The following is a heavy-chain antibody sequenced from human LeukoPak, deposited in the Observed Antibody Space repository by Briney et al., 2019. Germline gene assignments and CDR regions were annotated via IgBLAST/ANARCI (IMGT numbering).Heavy chain of an antibody. CDR2: IYSGGST. CDR1: GFTLSNKY. V-gene: IGHV3-66*01. CDR3: AREMYCSGGSRYEDAVDI. Sequence: PGGSLRLSCAPSGFTLSNKYMRWVRQAPGRGLEWVSVIYSGGSTYYADSVKGRFSISRDKYKNTLYLQMNSLRAEDTALYYCAREMYCSGGSRYEDAVDIWGQGTMVTVSS. D-gene: IGHD2-15*01. J-gene: IGHJ3*02.